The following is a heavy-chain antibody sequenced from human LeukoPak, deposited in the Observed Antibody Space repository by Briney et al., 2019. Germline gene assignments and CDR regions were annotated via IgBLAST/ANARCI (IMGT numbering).Heavy chain of an antibody. CDR3: ARDRGAVTTHALDY. V-gene: IGHV3-66*01. CDR1: GFTVSSNY. D-gene: IGHD4-17*01. CDR2: IYSGGST. J-gene: IGHJ4*02. Sequence: GGSLRLSCAASGFTVSSNYMSRVRQAPGKGLEWVSVIYSGGSTYYADSVKGRFTISRDNSKNTLYLQMNSLRAEDTAVYYCARDRGAVTTHALDYWGQGTLVTVSS.